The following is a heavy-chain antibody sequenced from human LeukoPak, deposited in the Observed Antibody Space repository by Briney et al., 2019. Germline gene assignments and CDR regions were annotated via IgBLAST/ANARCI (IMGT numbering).Heavy chain of an antibody. CDR3: ARDRVRLLLGELSSPLFTWFDP. CDR1: GFTFSNYW. V-gene: IGHV3-74*01. J-gene: IGHJ5*02. CDR2: INSDGSST. D-gene: IGHD3-16*02. Sequence: GGSLRLSCAASGFTFSNYWMHWARQAPGKGLVWVSRINSDGSSTNYADSVKGRFTISRDNAKNTLCLQMNRLRAEDTAVYYCARDRVRLLLGELSSPLFTWFDPWGQGTLVTVSS.